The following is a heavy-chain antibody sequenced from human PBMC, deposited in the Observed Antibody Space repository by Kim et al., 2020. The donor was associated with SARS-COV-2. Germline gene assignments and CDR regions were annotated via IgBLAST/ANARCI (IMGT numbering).Heavy chain of an antibody. V-gene: IGHV1-46*01. D-gene: IGHD3-22*01. CDR3: AKTYYYDSSGFDY. J-gene: IGHJ4*02. Sequence: YAQKFQGRVTRTRDTSTSTVYMELSSLRSEDTAVYYCAKTYYYDSSGFDYWGQGTLVTVSS.